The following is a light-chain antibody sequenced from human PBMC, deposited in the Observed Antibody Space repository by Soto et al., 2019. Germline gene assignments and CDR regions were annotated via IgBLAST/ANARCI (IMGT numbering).Light chain of an antibody. Sequence: EIVLTQSPGTLSLSPGARATLSCRASQSVSSSYLAWYQQKPGQAPRLLIYGASSRATGIPDRFSGSGSGTDFTLTISRLEPADFAVYYCQQYGSSPLTFGQGTRLEIK. J-gene: IGKJ5*01. CDR3: QQYGSSPLT. CDR2: GAS. CDR1: QSVSSSY. V-gene: IGKV3-20*01.